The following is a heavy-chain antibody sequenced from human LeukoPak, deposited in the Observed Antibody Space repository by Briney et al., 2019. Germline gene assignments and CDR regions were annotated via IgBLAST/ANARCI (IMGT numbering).Heavy chain of an antibody. CDR2: INPNSGGT. Sequence: ASVKVSCKASGYTFTGYYTHWVRQAPGQGLEWMGWINPNSGGTNYAQKFQGRVTMTRDTSISTAYMELSRLRSDDTAVYYCARKGPALTYYYDSSGYYYGYWGQGTLVTVSS. D-gene: IGHD3-22*01. V-gene: IGHV1-2*02. CDR3: ARKGPALTYYYDSSGYYYGY. CDR1: GYTFTGYY. J-gene: IGHJ4*02.